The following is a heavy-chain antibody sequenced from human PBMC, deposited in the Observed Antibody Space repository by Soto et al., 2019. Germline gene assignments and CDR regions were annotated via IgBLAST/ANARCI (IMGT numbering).Heavy chain of an antibody. CDR2: ISWNSGTI. CDR3: ARQLSGYSITRGAFDI. V-gene: IGHV3-9*01. CDR1: GFTFGDYA. D-gene: IGHD6-13*01. Sequence: GGSLRLSCAASGFTFGDYAMHWVRQAPGKGLEWVSAISWNSGTIGYADSVKGRFTISRDNAKNSLFLQMNSLRTEDTAFYYCARQLSGYSITRGAFDIWGQGTMVTVSS. J-gene: IGHJ3*02.